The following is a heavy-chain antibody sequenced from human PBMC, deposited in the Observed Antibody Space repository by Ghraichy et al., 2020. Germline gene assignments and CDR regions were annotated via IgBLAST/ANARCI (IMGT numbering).Heavy chain of an antibody. V-gene: IGHV4-39*01. CDR3: ARLYPLKYYDFWSGYGNLDY. J-gene: IGHJ4*02. Sequence: TLSLTCTVSGGSITSSSYYWGWIRQPPGKGLEWIGSIDYGGSTYYNPSLKSRVTISVDTSKNQFSLKLSFVTAADTAVYCCARLYPLKYYDFWSGYGNLDYWGQGTLVTVSS. D-gene: IGHD3-3*01. CDR2: IDYGGST. CDR1: GGSITSSSYY.